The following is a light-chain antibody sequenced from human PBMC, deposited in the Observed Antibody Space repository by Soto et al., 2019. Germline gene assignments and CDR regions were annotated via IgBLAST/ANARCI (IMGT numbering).Light chain of an antibody. V-gene: IGLV2-14*03. CDR1: SSDVGAYIY. CDR2: EVN. CDR3: SSYSDSDTKV. Sequence: QSVLTQPASVSGSPGQSITISCGGTSSDVGAYIYVSWYQQYPGKAPKLIIYEVNNRPSGVSGRFSCSKSDTTAYLTISGLQAEDEADYYCSSYSDSDTKVFGTGTKVTVL. J-gene: IGLJ1*01.